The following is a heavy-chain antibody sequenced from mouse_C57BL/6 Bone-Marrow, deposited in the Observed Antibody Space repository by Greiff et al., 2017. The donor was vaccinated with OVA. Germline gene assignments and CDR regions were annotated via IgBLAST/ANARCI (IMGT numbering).Heavy chain of an antibody. Sequence: VHVKQSGPELVKPGASVKMSCKASGYTFTDYNMHWVKQSHGKSLEWIGYINPNNGGTSYNQKFKGKATLTVNKSSSTAYMELRSLTSEDSAVYYCARTVVADYWGQGTTLTVSS. D-gene: IGHD1-1*01. J-gene: IGHJ2*01. CDR1: GYTFTDYN. CDR3: ARTVVADY. V-gene: IGHV1-22*01. CDR2: INPNNGGT.